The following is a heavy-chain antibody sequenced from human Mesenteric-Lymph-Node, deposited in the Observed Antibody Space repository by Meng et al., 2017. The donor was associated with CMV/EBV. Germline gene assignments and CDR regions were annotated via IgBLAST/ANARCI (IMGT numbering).Heavy chain of an antibody. J-gene: IGHJ5*02. V-gene: IGHV4-61*01. D-gene: IGHD1-14*01. CDR2: MYYSGSI. CDR3: ARSTALGRVGWFDP. CDR1: GGSVSSGNYY. Sequence: SGGSVSSGNYYWNWIRQPPGKGLEWIGYMYYSGSINYNPSLKSRVTISVDTSNNQFSLKLSSVTAADTAVYYCARSTALGRVGWFDPWGQGTLVTVSS.